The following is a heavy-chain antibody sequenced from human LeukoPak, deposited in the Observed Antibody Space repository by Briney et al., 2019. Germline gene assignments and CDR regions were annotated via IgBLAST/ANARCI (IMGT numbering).Heavy chain of an antibody. J-gene: IGHJ3*02. CDR2: IYYSGST. Sequence: SETLSLTCTVSGGSISSSSYYWGWIRQPPGKGLEWIGSIYYSGSTYYNPSLKSRVTISVDTSKNQFSLQLSSVTAADTAVYYCARSIAVAHDAFDIWGQGTMVTVSS. D-gene: IGHD6-19*01. CDR1: GGSISSSSYY. CDR3: ARSIAVAHDAFDI. V-gene: IGHV4-39*01.